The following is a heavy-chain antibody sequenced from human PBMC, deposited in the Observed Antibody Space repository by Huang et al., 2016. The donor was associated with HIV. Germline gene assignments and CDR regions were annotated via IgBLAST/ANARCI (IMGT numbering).Heavy chain of an antibody. CDR2: IDYRGSG. J-gene: IGHJ4*02. D-gene: IGHD3-3*01. CDR3: ARAPATHSVFFY. V-gene: IGHV4-30-4*08. Sequence: QVQLQESGPGLVKPSQTLSLTCTVSGDSIRSGGYYWTWIRQSPAKGLEWIGYIDYRGSGDYNPALKGRVSISIDAFKNRVSLKLKSVTVADTAVYYCARAPATHSVFFYWGQGTLVTVSA. CDR1: GDSIRSGGYY.